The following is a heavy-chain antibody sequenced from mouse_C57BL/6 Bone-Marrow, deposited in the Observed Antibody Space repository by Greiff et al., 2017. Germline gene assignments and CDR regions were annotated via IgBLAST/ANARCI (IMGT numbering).Heavy chain of an antibody. CDR3: ARDDYYAMDY. CDR1: GYTFTSYW. J-gene: IGHJ4*01. V-gene: IGHV1-50*01. CDR2: IDPSDSYT. Sequence: QVQLQQPGAELVKPGASVKLSCKASGYTFTSYWMQWVKQRPGPGLEWIGEIDPSDSYTNYNQKFKGKATLTVDTSSSTAYMQLSSLTSEDSAVYYYARDDYYAMDYWGQGTSVTVSS.